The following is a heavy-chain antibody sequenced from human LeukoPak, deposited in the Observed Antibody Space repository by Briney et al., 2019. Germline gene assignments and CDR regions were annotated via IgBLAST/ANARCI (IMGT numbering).Heavy chain of an antibody. J-gene: IGHJ4*02. D-gene: IGHD3-22*01. CDR3: VKDPYYYDSSGYSRPFDY. Sequence: PGGSLRLSCAASGFTFSNYAMSWVRQAPGKGLEWVSAISHSGGSTYYADSVKGRFTISRDNSKNTLYLQMSSLRVEDTALYYCVKDPYYYDSSGYSRPFDYWGQGTLVTVSS. V-gene: IGHV3-23*01. CDR2: ISHSGGST. CDR1: GFTFSNYA.